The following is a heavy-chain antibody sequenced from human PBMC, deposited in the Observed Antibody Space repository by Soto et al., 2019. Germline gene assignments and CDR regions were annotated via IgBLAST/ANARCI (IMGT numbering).Heavy chain of an antibody. Sequence: GASVKVSCKASGYTFTDYYMHWVRQAPGQGLEWMGWINLKSGGTNYAQKFQGRVTMTRDTSKNQFSLKLSSVTAADTAVYYCARGGGISDFDYWGQGTLVTVSS. J-gene: IGHJ4*02. D-gene: IGHD2-15*01. CDR2: INLKSGGT. CDR3: ARGGGISDFDY. CDR1: GYTFTDYY. V-gene: IGHV1-2*02.